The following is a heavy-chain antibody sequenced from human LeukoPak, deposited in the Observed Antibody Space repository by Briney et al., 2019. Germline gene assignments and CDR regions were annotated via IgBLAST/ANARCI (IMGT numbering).Heavy chain of an antibody. Sequence: GGSLRLSCAASGFTFSGYAMNWVRRAPGKGLEWVSHIYSSDTTYADSVKGRFTISRDNAKNSLYLQMNSLRVEDTAIYYCVKDIQLSTWGLGTMVTVSS. CDR3: VKDIQLST. CDR1: GFTFSGYA. J-gene: IGHJ3*01. V-gene: IGHV3-48*01. D-gene: IGHD5-24*01. CDR2: IYSSDTT.